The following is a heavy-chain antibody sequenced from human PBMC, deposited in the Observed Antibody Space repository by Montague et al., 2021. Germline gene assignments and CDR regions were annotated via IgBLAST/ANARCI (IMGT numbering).Heavy chain of an antibody. V-gene: IGHV4-39*01. CDR3: ARAGPRTYGGDSLDY. CDR2: NYYRGNT. J-gene: IGHJ4*02. D-gene: IGHD3-10*01. Sequence: SETLSLTCTVSGGSISSYHIYWVWLRQSQGKGLEWLGCNYYRGNTYSNPSLRSRISPSIDTSKNQFSLRVNSVTAADTAVCSCARAGPRTYGGDSLDYWGQGAPVTVSS. CDR1: GGSISSYHIY.